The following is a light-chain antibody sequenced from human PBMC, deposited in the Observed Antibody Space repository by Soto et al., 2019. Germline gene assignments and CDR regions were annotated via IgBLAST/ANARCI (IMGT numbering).Light chain of an antibody. CDR3: CSYAGSDCYVV. V-gene: IGLV2-11*01. CDR1: SSDIGAYNY. J-gene: IGLJ2*01. CDR2: DVT. Sequence: QSALTQPRSVSGSLGQSVTISCTGTSSDIGAYNYVSWYQHHPGKAPRLMIYDVTKRPSGVPDHFSGSKSGNTASLTISGLQTEDEADYYCCSYAGSDCYVVFGGGTKRTGL.